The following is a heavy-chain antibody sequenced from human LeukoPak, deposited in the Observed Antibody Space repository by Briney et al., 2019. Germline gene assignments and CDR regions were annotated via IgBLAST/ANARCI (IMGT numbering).Heavy chain of an antibody. V-gene: IGHV3-23*01. CDR1: GFTFRTYA. Sequence: GGSLRLSCVASGFTFRTYAMSWVRQAPGKGLEWVSGISDSGGTTYYADSVKGRFTISRDNSKNTLYLQMNSLRAEDTAIYYCAKNGDRGAYCTGGTCYPYFYYYMDVWGKGTTVTI. D-gene: IGHD2-15*01. J-gene: IGHJ6*03. CDR3: AKNGDRGAYCTGGTCYPYFYYYMDV. CDR2: ISDSGGTT.